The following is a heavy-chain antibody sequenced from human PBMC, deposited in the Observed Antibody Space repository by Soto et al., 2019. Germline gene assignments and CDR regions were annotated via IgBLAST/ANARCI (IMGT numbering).Heavy chain of an antibody. V-gene: IGHV1-8*01. J-gene: IGHJ6*02. D-gene: IGHD4-4*01. CDR3: ARGLRYSNYGYYYYYDGMNV. CDR2: MNPNSGNT. CDR1: GYTFTSYD. Sequence: QVQLVQSGAEVKKPGASVKVSCKASGYTFTSYDINWVRQATGQGLEWMGWMNPNSGNTGYAQKCEGRVTMTRTTSISTDYMELSSLRSEDTAVYYCARGLRYSNYGYYYYYDGMNVWGQGTTVTVSS.